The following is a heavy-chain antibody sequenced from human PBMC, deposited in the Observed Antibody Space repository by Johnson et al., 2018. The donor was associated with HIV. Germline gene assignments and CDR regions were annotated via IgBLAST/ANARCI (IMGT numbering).Heavy chain of an antibody. J-gene: IGHJ3*02. Sequence: VQLVESGGGLIQPGGSLRLSCAASGFTVSSNYMSWVRQAPGKGLEWVSSISANGDSTYYADSVKGRFTISRDNPKNSLYLQMDSLRAEAPAVYYCARKGDAFDIWGQGTMVIVSS. CDR3: ARKGDAFDI. CDR2: ISANGDST. CDR1: GFTVSSNY. V-gene: IGHV3-53*01.